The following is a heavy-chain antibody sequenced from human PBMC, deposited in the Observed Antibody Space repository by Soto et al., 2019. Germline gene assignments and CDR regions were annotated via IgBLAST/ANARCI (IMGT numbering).Heavy chain of an antibody. CDR1: GFRVSGYA. V-gene: IGHV3-23*01. Sequence: EVQLLESGGGLVQPGGSLRLSCAASGFRVSGYAMNWVRQAPGKGLEWVSVISGNGDTTFYADSVKGRLTISRDNSRNTLYLQMNSLRAEDTAVYYCAKKSYCCAGDRGPLDIWGQGTMVTVSS. J-gene: IGHJ3*02. CDR2: ISGNGDTT. CDR3: AKKSYCCAGDRGPLDI. D-gene: IGHD3-10*01.